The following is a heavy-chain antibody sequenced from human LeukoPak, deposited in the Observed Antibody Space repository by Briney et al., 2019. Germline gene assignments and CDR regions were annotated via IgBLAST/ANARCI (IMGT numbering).Heavy chain of an antibody. CDR2: INDVTIT. CDR1: GFFVRTNC. J-gene: IGHJ4*02. Sequence: PGGSLRLSCAASGFFVRTNCMSWVRQAPGKGLEWVSFINDVTITNYADSVQGRFTISRDSSKNTLFLQMNSLRAEDTAVYYCAKGGGGLTDYWGQGTLVTVSS. V-gene: IGHV3-53*01. CDR3: AKGGGGLTDY. D-gene: IGHD2-15*01.